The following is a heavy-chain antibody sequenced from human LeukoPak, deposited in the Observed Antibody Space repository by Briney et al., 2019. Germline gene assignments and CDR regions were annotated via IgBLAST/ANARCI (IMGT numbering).Heavy chain of an antibody. CDR3: AVIAAAGYYPFDY. CDR1: GYTFTSYY. Sequence: ATVKVSCKASGYTFTSYYMHWVRQAPGQGLEWMGIINPSGGSTSYAQKFQGRVTMTRDTSTSTVYMELSSLRSEDTAVYYCAVIAAAGYYPFDYWGQGTLVTVSS. CDR2: INPSGGST. J-gene: IGHJ4*02. V-gene: IGHV1-46*01. D-gene: IGHD6-13*01.